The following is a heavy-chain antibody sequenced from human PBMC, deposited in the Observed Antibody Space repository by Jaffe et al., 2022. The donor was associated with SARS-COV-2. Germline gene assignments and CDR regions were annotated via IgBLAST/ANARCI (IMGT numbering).Heavy chain of an antibody. CDR1: GLTLSKAW. V-gene: IGHV3-15*01. J-gene: IGHJ3*02. D-gene: IGHD1-7*01. CDR2: VKSKTDGDTA. Sequence: EVQLVESGGGLIEPGGSLRLSCAASGLTLSKAWMSWVRQAPGKGLEWVGRVKSKTDGDTAEYAAPVKGRFTISRDDSQNTLYLQMNSLKIEDTAVYSCTTVNYGYDASNIWGQGTMVTVSS. CDR3: TTVNYGYDASNI.